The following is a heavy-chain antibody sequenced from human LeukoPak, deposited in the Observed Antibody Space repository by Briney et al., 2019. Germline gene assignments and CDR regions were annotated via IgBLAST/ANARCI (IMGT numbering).Heavy chain of an antibody. V-gene: IGHV3-7*01. CDR1: GFTFSSRDW. CDR3: ARDPYSGSYGAYYYYYMDV. D-gene: IGHD1-26*01. J-gene: IGHJ6*03. Sequence: GGSLRLSCVASGFTFSSRDWMTWVRQAPGKGLEWVANIKQDGSEKNYVDSVKGRFTISRDNAKNSVDLQMNSLRVEDTAVYYCARDPYSGSYGAYYYYYMDVWGKGTTVTISS. CDR2: IKQDGSEK.